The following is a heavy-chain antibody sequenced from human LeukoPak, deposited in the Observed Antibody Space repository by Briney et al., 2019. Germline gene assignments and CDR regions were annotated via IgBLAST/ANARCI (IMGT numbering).Heavy chain of an antibody. D-gene: IGHD1-26*01. CDR2: ISSSSSYI. CDR1: GFTFSSYG. CDR3: AREPPRKVGATTDFDY. J-gene: IGHJ4*02. Sequence: GGSLRLSCAASGFTFSSYGMHWVRQAPGKGLEWVSSISSSSSYIYYADSVKGRLTISRDNAKNSLYLQMNSLRAEDTAVYYCAREPPRKVGATTDFDYWGQGTLVTVSS. V-gene: IGHV3-21*01.